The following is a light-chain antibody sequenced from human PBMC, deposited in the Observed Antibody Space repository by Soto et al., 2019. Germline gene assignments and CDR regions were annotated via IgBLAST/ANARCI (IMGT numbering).Light chain of an antibody. CDR3: QQYGSSPIT. CDR1: QSVGSSF. Sequence: ELVLAQAPGALSSSPGARATLSCRASQSVGSSFLAWFQPKPGQAHRLLIYGASSRATGIPDRFSGSGSGTDFTLTISRLEPEEFAVYYCQQYGSSPITFGQGTRLAIK. CDR2: GAS. V-gene: IGKV3-20*01. J-gene: IGKJ5*01.